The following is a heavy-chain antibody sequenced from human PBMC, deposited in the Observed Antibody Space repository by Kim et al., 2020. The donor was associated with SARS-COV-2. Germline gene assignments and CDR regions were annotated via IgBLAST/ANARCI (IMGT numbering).Heavy chain of an antibody. Sequence: GGSLRLSCAASGFTFSSYSMNWVRQAPGKGLEWVSSISSSSSYIYYADSVKGRFTISRDNAKNSLYLQMNSLRAEDTAVYYCAREEYDILTGTNWFDPWGQGTLVTVSS. D-gene: IGHD3-9*01. CDR2: ISSSSSYI. CDR3: AREEYDILTGTNWFDP. V-gene: IGHV3-21*04. CDR1: GFTFSSYS. J-gene: IGHJ5*02.